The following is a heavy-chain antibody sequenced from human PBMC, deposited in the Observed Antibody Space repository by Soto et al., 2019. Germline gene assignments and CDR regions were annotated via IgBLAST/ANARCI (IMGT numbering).Heavy chain of an antibody. V-gene: IGHV1-8*01. CDR1: GCSFATYD. D-gene: IGHD3-10*01. CDR2: MSPTSGDT. Sequence: QVRLVQSGAEVEKPGASVKVSCKASGCSFATYDINWVRQAPGQGLEWMGWMSPTSGDTGYAQNFQGRVTMTRKTSISTAYMELSSLRSEDTAIYYCARARSHYSAEDFDYWGQGTLVTVSS. J-gene: IGHJ4*02. CDR3: ARARSHYSAEDFDY.